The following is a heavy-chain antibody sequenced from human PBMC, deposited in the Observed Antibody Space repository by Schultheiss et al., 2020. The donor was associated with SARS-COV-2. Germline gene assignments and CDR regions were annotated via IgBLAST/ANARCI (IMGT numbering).Heavy chain of an antibody. CDR3: ASGHSSSARFDY. Sequence: GGSLKISCAASGFTFSSYWMHWVRQAPGKGLVWVSRINSDGSSTSYADSVKGRFTISRDNAKNTLYLQMNSLRAEDTAVYYCASGHSSSARFDYWGQGTLVTVSS. D-gene: IGHD6-6*01. J-gene: IGHJ4*02. CDR2: INSDGSST. V-gene: IGHV3-74*01. CDR1: GFTFSSYW.